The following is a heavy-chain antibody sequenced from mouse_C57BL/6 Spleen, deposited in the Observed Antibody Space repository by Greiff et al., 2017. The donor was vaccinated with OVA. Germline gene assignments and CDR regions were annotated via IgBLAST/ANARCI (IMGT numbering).Heavy chain of an antibody. D-gene: IGHD4-1*01. CDR1: GYTFTDYE. CDR3: TRLGRPDY. J-gene: IGHJ2*01. V-gene: IGHV1-15*01. Sequence: VQLKESGAELVRPGASVTLSCKASGYTFTDYEMHWVKQTPVHGLEWIGAIDPETGGTAYNQKFKGKAILTADKSSSTAYMELRSLTSEDSAVYYCTRLGRPDYWGQGTTLTVSS. CDR2: IDPETGGT.